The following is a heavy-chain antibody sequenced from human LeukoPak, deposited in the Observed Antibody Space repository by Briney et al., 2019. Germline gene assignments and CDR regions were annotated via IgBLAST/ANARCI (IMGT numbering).Heavy chain of an antibody. J-gene: IGHJ4*02. D-gene: IGHD5-24*01. CDR3: ARGWLQSGFDY. V-gene: IGHV4-34*01. Sequence: SETLSLTCAVYGGSFSGYYWSWIRQPPGKGLEWIGEINHSGSTNYNPSLKSRVTISVDTSKNQFSLKLSSVTAADTAVYYCARGWLQSGFDYWGQGTLVTVSA. CDR1: GGSFSGYY. CDR2: INHSGST.